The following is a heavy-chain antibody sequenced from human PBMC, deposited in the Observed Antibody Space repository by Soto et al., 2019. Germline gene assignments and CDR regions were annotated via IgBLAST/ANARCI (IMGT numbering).Heavy chain of an antibody. J-gene: IGHJ6*03. V-gene: IGHV1-3*01. CDR1: GYSLTSYA. Sequence: ASVKVSRKASGYSLTSYARHRVRQAPGQRLERMGWINAGKGNTKYSQKFQGRVTIPRDTSTRTASMELSSLRSDDTAVYYCSSYLGGGNQYYYYYYMDVWGKGTTVTVSS. CDR3: SSYLGGGNQYYYYYYMDV. D-gene: IGHD3-16*01. CDR2: INAGKGNT.